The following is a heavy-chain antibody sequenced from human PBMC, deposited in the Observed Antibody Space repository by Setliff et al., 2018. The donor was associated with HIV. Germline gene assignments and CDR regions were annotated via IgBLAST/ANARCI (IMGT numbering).Heavy chain of an antibody. CDR3: ARGHYDFWSSYMDV. CDR2: IYNSGGT. D-gene: IGHD3-3*01. J-gene: IGHJ6*03. CDR1: GGSISTGGYY. Sequence: TLSLTCTVSGGSISTGGYYWSWIRQHPGKGLEWIGYIYNSGGTYYNPSLKSRITMSIDTSKNQFSLKLTSVTAADTAVYYCARGHYDFWSSYMDVWGKGTTVTVS. V-gene: IGHV4-31*03.